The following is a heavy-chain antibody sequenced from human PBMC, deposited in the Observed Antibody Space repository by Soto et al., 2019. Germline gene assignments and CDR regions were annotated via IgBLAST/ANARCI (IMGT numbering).Heavy chain of an antibody. V-gene: IGHV2-5*02. Sequence: SGPTLVNPTQALTLTCTFSGFSLTTRGVGVGWVRQPPGKAPEWLALIYWDDDKSYSPSLRSRLTVTKDTSKNQVVLTMTDMDPVDTGTYYCAHRPYAYDSGGYWIFDYWGQGPLVTVS. CDR1: GFSLTTRGVG. J-gene: IGHJ4*02. CDR3: AHRPYAYDSGGYWIFDY. CDR2: IYWDDDK. D-gene: IGHD3-22*01.